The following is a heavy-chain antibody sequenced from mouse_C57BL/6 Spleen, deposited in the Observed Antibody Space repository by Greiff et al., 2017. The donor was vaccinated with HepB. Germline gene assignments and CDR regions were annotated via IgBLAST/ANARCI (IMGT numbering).Heavy chain of an antibody. J-gene: IGHJ3*01. CDR1: GFTFSDYY. Sequence: EVQWVESGGGLVQPGGSLKLSCAASGFTFSDYYMYWVRQTPEKRLEWVAYISNGGGSTYYPDTVKGRFTISRDNAKNTLYLQMSRLKSEDTAMYYCARPIYYDYDRFAYWGQGTLVTVSA. D-gene: IGHD2-4*01. CDR3: ARPIYYDYDRFAY. CDR2: ISNGGGST. V-gene: IGHV5-12*01.